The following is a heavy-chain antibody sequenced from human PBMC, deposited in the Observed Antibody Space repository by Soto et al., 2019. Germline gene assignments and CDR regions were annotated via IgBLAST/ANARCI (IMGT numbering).Heavy chain of an antibody. CDR3: AKGSRGAYYNCMDA. CDR2: ISNSGGTT. CDR1: GFTFSSSA. J-gene: IGHJ6*03. V-gene: IGHV3-23*01. Sequence: EVQMLESGGGLVQPGGSLRLSCAASGFTFSSSAMNWVRQAPGKGLEWVSSISNSGGTTSYADSVKGRFTISRDNSKTTLYLQMNSLRSEDVTVYYGAKGSRGAYYNCMDAWGKGTTFTVSS.